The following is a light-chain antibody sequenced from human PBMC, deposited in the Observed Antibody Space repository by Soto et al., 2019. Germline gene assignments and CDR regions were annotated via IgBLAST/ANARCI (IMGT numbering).Light chain of an antibody. Sequence: EIVLTQSPGTLSLSPGERATLSCRASQSVSSSYLAWYQQKPGQAPWLLIDGASSRATGIPDRFSGSGSGTDFTLTISRLEPEDFAVYYCQQYGRSPGYTFGQGIKLELK. V-gene: IGKV3-20*01. J-gene: IGKJ2*01. CDR3: QQYGRSPGYT. CDR2: GAS. CDR1: QSVSSSY.